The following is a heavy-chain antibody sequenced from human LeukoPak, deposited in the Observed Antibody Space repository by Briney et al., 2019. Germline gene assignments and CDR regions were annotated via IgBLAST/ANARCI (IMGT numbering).Heavy chain of an antibody. J-gene: IGHJ6*03. V-gene: IGHV4-4*07. CDR2: IYISDNFYTSGRT. D-gene: IGHD2-2*01. Sequence: SETLSLTCTVSGGSINSYYWSWVRQPAEKGLEWIGRIYISDNFYTSGRTNYNPSLKSRVTLSLDTSKNQFSLNLTSVTAADTALYYCAKGSSTWIYYYMDVWGKGTTVTVS. CDR1: GGSINSYY. CDR3: AKGSSTWIYYYMDV.